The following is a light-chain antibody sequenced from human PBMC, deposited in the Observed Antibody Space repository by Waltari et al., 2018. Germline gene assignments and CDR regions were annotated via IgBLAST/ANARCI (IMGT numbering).Light chain of an antibody. Sequence: HSALTQPPSPSATPGPRVTISCSGRSSTIGSNTVNWYQQPPGTAPKVLIYRNNQRPSGGPDRFSGSKSGNSASLAISGLQSEDEADDYCAAWDDSLNGVLFGGGTKLTVL. CDR1: SSTIGSNT. CDR2: RNN. V-gene: IGLV1-44*01. J-gene: IGLJ2*01. CDR3: AAWDDSLNGVL.